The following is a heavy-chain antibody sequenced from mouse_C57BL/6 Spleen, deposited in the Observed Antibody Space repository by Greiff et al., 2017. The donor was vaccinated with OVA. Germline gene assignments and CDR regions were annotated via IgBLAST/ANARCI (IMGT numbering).Heavy chain of an antibody. CDR1: GFTFSSYA. D-gene: IGHD1-1*01. CDR3: TRDPPGSSPHGYFDV. Sequence: EVQVVESGEGLVKPGGSLKLSCAASGFTFSSYAMSWVRQTPEKRLEWVAYISSGGDYIYYADPVKGRFTISSDNARNTRHLQMSSLKSEDTATDYCTRDPPGSSPHGYFDVWGTGTTVTVSS. V-gene: IGHV5-9-1*02. J-gene: IGHJ1*03. CDR2: ISSGGDYI.